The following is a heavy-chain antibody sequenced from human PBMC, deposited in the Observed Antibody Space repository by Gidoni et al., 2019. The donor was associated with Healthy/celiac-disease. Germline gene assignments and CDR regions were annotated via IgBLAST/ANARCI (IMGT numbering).Heavy chain of an antibody. CDR1: GFTFSSYA. CDR2: ISGSGGST. V-gene: IGHV3-23*01. Sequence: EVQLLESGGGLVQPGGSLRLSCAASGFTFSSYAMSWVRQAPGKGLEWVAAISGSGGSTYYADSVKGRFTISRDNSKNTLYLQMNSLRAEDTAVYYCAKAIDRFLEWLPSFDYWGQGTLVTVSS. J-gene: IGHJ4*02. D-gene: IGHD3-3*01. CDR3: AKAIDRFLEWLPSFDY.